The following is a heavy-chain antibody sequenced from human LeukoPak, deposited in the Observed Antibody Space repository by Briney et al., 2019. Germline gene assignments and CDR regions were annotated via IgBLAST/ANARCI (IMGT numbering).Heavy chain of an antibody. CDR1: GYTFTSYG. J-gene: IGHJ4*02. CDR3: ARDDYPNTWIQLPGGYFDC. V-gene: IGHV1-18*01. Sequence: ASVTVSCKASGYTFTSYGISWVRQAPGQGLEWMGWISAYNGNTNYAQKLQGRVTMTTDTSTSTAYMELRSLRSDDTAVYYCARDDYPNTWIQLPGGYFDCWGQGTLVTVSS. CDR2: ISAYNGNT. D-gene: IGHD5-18*01.